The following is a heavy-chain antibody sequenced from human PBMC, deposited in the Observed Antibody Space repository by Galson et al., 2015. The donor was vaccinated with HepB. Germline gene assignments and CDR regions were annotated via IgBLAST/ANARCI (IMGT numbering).Heavy chain of an antibody. D-gene: IGHD2-2*01. V-gene: IGHV1-69*13. Sequence: SVKVSCKASGGTFSSYAISWVRQAPGQGLEWMGGIIPIFGTANYAQKFQGRVTITADESTSTAYMELSSLRSEDTAVYYCARFGGSQYCSSTSCYLDYWGQGTLVTVSS. CDR3: ARFGGSQYCSSTSCYLDY. CDR2: IIPIFGTA. CDR1: GGTFSSYA. J-gene: IGHJ4*02.